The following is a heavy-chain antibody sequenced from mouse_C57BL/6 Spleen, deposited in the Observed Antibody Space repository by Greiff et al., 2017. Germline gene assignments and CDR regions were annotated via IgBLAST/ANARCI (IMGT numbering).Heavy chain of an antibody. V-gene: IGHV1-52*01. CDR3: AIIYYDYDGYFDY. J-gene: IGHJ2*01. Sequence: QVQLQQPGAELVRPGSSVKLSCKASGYTFTSYWMHWVKQRPIQGLEWIGNIDPSDSETHYNQKFKDKATLTVYKSSSTAYIQLSSLTSEDSAVYYCAIIYYDYDGYFDYWGQGTTLTVSS. CDR1: GYTFTSYW. CDR2: IDPSDSET. D-gene: IGHD2-4*01.